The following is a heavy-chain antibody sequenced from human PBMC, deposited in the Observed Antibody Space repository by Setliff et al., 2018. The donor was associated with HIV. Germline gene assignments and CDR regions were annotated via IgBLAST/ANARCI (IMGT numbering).Heavy chain of an antibody. CDR3: VKRGIEVAGRWVPRNNWFDP. D-gene: IGHD6-19*01. J-gene: IGHJ5*02. Sequence: LSLTCAVHGGSLTGYYWSWIRQPPGKGLEWIGEILHSGGTNYNPSLKSRVTISVDTSKNQFSLKVNSVTAVDTAVYYCVKRGIEVAGRWVPRNNWFDPWGQGTLVTVSS. CDR2: ILHSGGT. V-gene: IGHV4-34*12. CDR1: GGSLTGYY.